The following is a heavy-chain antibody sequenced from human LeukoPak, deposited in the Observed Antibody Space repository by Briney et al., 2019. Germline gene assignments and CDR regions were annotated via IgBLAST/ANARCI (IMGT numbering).Heavy chain of an antibody. CDR2: ISSSSTYI. J-gene: IGHJ5*02. V-gene: IGHV3-21*01. CDR3: ARDSDYYGSGMA. Sequence: GESLRLSCAASGFAFSNFDMNWDRHAPGKGLEWVSCISSSSTYIYYADSVKGRFTISRDNAKNSLFLQVNSLSAEDTAVYYCARDSDYYGSGMAWGQGTLVTVSS. D-gene: IGHD3-10*01. CDR1: GFAFSNFD.